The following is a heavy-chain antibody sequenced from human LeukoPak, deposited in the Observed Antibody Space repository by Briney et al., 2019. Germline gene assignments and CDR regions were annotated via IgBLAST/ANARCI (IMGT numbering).Heavy chain of an antibody. D-gene: IGHD6-6*01. CDR1: GGSISSGDYY. J-gene: IGHJ4*02. CDR2: IYYSGST. V-gene: IGHV4-30-4*08. CDR3: ASPPGGSSYDGYFDY. Sequence: SETLSLTCTVSGGSISSGDYYWSWIRQPPGKGLEWIGYIYYSGSTYYDPSLKSRVTISVDTSKNQFSLKLSSVTAADTAVYYCASPPGGSSYDGYFDYWGQGTLVTVS.